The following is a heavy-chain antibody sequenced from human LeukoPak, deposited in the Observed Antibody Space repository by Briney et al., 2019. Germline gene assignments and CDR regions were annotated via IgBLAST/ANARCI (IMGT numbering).Heavy chain of an antibody. D-gene: IGHD6-13*01. Sequence: GGSLRLSCAASGFTFSSYGMHWVRQAPGKGLEWVAVIWYDGSNKYNADSVKGRFTISRDNSKNTLYLQMNNLRAEDTAVYYCARRAWHSSSNRINWFDPWGQGTLVTVSS. CDR2: IWYDGSNK. CDR3: ARRAWHSSSNRINWFDP. CDR1: GFTFSSYG. V-gene: IGHV3-33*01. J-gene: IGHJ5*02.